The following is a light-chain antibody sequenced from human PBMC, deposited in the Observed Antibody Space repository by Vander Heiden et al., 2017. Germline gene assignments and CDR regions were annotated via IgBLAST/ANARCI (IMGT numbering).Light chain of an antibody. CDR3: QSYDSRLTGHVV. J-gene: IGLJ2*01. CDR1: SSNIGAGYD. V-gene: IGLV1-40*01. CDR2: GNT. Sequence: QSVLTQPPSVSGGPGQRVTLPCTRSSSNIGAGYDVHWYQQLPGTAPKLLINGNTNRPSGVPDRFSGSKSGTSASLAITGLQAEDEADYYCQSYDSRLTGHVVFGGGTKLTVL.